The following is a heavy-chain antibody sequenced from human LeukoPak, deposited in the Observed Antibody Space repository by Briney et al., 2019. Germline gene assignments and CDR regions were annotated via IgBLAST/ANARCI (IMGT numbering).Heavy chain of an antibody. CDR1: GYTFTDYY. CDR3: ANVTPTTNN. V-gene: IGHV1-69-2*01. Sequence: GATVKISCKACGYTFTDYYIHCVQQAPGKGLEWMGRIDPEDGETMYAEKFQGRVTITADTSTDTANMELSSLRFEDTSVYYCANVTPTTNNWGQGTLVTVSS. J-gene: IGHJ4*02. D-gene: IGHD1-14*01. CDR2: IDPEDGET.